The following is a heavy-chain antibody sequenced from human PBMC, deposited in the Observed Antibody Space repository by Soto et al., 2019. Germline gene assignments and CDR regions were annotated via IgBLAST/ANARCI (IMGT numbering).Heavy chain of an antibody. CDR1: GFRFRTRA. CDR3: TTREEGAPWAGGFDS. D-gene: IGHD1-26*01. Sequence: PGGSLRLSCAASGFRFRTRAMSWVRQAPGKGLEWVASIRPGGDSTYYADSVKGRFAVSRDNSNVTLYLQMDSLRVEDTAIYYCTTREEGAPWAGGFDSWGQGTLVTDSS. J-gene: IGHJ5*01. V-gene: IGHV3-23*01. CDR2: IRPGGDST.